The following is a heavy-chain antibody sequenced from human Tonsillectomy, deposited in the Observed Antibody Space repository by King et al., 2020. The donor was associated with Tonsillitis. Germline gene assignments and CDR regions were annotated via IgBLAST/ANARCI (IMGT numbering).Heavy chain of an antibody. CDR1: GGSISSGSYY. D-gene: IGHD3-3*01. CDR3: AREPARITIFGVVSRTDAFDI. Sequence: QLQESGPGLVKPSQTLSLTCTVSGGSISSGSYYWSWIRQPAGKGLEWIGRIYTSGSTNYNPSLKSRVTMSVDTSKNQFSLKLSSVTAADTAVYYCAREPARITIFGVVSRTDAFDIWGQGTMVTVSS. J-gene: IGHJ3*02. CDR2: IYTSGST. V-gene: IGHV4-61*02.